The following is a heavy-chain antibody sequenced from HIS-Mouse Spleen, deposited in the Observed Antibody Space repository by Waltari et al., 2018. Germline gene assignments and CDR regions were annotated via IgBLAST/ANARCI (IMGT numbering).Heavy chain of an antibody. CDR2: INPKSGGT. J-gene: IGHJ3*02. V-gene: IGHV1-2*02. CDR1: GYTFTGYY. D-gene: IGHD7-27*01. CDR3: ARTGALDAFDI. Sequence: QVQLVQSGAEVKKPGASVKVSCKASGYTFTGYYMHWVRQAPGQGLEWMGWINPKSGGTNYAKKFQGRVTMTRDTSISTAYMELSRLRSDDTAVYYCARTGALDAFDIWGQGTMVTVSS.